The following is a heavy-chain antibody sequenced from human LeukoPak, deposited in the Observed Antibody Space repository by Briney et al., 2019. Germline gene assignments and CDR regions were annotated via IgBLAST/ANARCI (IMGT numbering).Heavy chain of an antibody. CDR1: GFTLSSNA. CDR3: AKTLGSGWYYFDY. Sequence: GGSLRLSCAASGFTLSSNAMSWVRQAPGKGLEWVSGISGSGGSTDYADSVKGRFTISRDNSKNTLYLQMNSLRAEDTAVYYCAKTLGSGWYYFDYWGQGTLVTVSS. D-gene: IGHD6-19*01. J-gene: IGHJ4*02. CDR2: ISGSGGST. V-gene: IGHV3-23*01.